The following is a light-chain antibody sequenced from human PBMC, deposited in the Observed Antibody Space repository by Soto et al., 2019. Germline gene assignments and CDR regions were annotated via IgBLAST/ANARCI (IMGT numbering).Light chain of an antibody. Sequence: QLVLTQSPSASASLGASVKLTCTLSSGHSSNAIAWPQQQPEKGPRYLMKVNNDGSHNKGDGIPDRFSGSSSGAERYLTISGLQSEDEADYYCQTWGTGISVFGGGTQLTVL. J-gene: IGLJ2*01. CDR2: VNNDGSH. CDR3: QTWGTGISV. CDR1: SGHSSNA. V-gene: IGLV4-69*01.